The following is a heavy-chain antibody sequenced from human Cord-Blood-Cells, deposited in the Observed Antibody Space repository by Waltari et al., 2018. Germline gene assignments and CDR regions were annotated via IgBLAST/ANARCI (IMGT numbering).Heavy chain of an antibody. D-gene: IGHD6-6*01. Sequence: EVQLVESGGGLVQPGRSLRLSCAASGFTFDDYAMHWVRQAPGKGLEWVSGISWNSGSIGYADSVKGRFTISRDNAKNSLYLQMNSLRAEDMALYYCAKDKGWQLAHNTGYAFDIWGQGTMVTVSS. J-gene: IGHJ3*02. V-gene: IGHV3-9*03. CDR2: ISWNSGSI. CDR3: AKDKGWQLAHNTGYAFDI. CDR1: GFTFDDYA.